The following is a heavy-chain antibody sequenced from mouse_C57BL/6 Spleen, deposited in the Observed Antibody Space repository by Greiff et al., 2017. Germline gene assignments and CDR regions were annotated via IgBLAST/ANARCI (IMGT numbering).Heavy chain of an antibody. D-gene: IGHD2-2*01. CDR1: GFTFSSYA. CDR2: ISDGGSYT. Sequence: DVMLVESGGGLVKPGGSLKLSCAASGFTFSSYAMSWVRQTPETRLEWVATISDGGSYTYYPDNVKGRFTISRDNAKNNLYLQMSHLKSEDTAMYYCARDTVTTKDYWYFDVWGTGTTVTVSS. V-gene: IGHV5-4*01. CDR3: ARDTVTTKDYWYFDV. J-gene: IGHJ1*03.